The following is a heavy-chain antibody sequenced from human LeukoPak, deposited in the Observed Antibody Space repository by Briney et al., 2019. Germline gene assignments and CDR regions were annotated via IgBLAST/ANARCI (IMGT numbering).Heavy chain of an antibody. J-gene: IGHJ4*02. CDR2: IGSDGGGI. V-gene: IGHV3-23*01. CDR1: GFNFNTYA. CDR3: AKYAPPTTVVTRFFDS. Sequence: GGSLRLSCAASGFNFNTYAMTWVRQAPGKGLEWVSVIGSDGGGIQYADSVKGRFSISRDNSKNTLYLQMNSLGTEDTAIYYCAKYAPPTTVVTRFFDSWGQGSLVSVSS. D-gene: IGHD2-21*02.